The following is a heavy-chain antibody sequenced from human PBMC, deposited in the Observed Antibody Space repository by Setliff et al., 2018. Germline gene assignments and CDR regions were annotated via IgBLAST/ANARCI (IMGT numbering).Heavy chain of an antibody. D-gene: IGHD3-10*01. CDR2: IYYSGTT. Sequence: PSETLSLTCTVSGGSISTSSYWGWIRQPPGKGLEWIGSIYYSGTTYYDPSLKSRVTISVDTSKNQFSLQVTSLAATDTALYFCARHEFVGGYYGSVTYRHFDYWGQGILVTVSS. CDR3: ARHEFVGGYYGSVTYRHFDY. V-gene: IGHV4-39*01. CDR1: GGSISTSSY. J-gene: IGHJ4*02.